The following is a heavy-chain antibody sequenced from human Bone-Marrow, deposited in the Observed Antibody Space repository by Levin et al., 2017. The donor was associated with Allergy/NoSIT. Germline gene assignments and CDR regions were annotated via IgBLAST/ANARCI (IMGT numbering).Heavy chain of an antibody. Sequence: GSLRLSCAASGFPFSANWMSWVRQAPGRGLEWVANIKQDGSEEYYVDSVKGRFTISRDNAKSSLYLQMNSLRVEDTAVYYCAREKTGPRGGFDIWGQGTKVTVSS. V-gene: IGHV3-7*03. CDR3: AREKTGPRGGFDI. J-gene: IGHJ3*02. CDR1: GFPFSANW. D-gene: IGHD1-1*01. CDR2: IKQDGSEE.